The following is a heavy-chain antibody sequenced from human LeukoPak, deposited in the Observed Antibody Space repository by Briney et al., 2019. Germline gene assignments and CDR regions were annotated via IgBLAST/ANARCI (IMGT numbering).Heavy chain of an antibody. J-gene: IGHJ4*02. CDR3: ARARTYGATEDY. D-gene: IGHD4-17*01. CDR1: GGSFIGYY. Sequence: SETLSLTCAVYGGSFIGYYWSGFRHPPGKGREWIGEINHSGSTNYNPSLKSRVTISVDTSKNQFSLKLSSVTAADTAVYYCARARTYGATEDYWGQGTLVTVSS. CDR2: INHSGST. V-gene: IGHV4-34*01.